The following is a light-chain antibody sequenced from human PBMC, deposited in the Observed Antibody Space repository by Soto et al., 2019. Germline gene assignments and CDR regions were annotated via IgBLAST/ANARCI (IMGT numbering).Light chain of an antibody. CDR3: CSYAGATMYV. Sequence: QSVLTQPASVSGSPGQSITISCTGTTSDVGSHNVVSWYQQYPGKAPKLIIYEISKRPSGVSNRFSGSKSGNTASLTISGLQAEDEADYYCCSYAGATMYVFGTGTKVTDL. CDR1: TSDVGSHNV. CDR2: EIS. V-gene: IGLV2-23*02. J-gene: IGLJ1*01.